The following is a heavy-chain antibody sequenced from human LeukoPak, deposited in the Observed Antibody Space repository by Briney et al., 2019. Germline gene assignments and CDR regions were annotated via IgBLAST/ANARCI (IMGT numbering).Heavy chain of an antibody. CDR1: GFTSSRYT. J-gene: IGHJ4*02. Sequence: GGSLRLSCAASGFTSSRYTMNWVRQAPGKGLEWISSISSSSSAIYYADSVKGRFSISRDNAKNSLFLQMNSLRAEDTAVYYCARDYYGDYYFDYWGQGTLVTVSS. CDR3: ARDYYGDYYFDY. V-gene: IGHV3-48*01. D-gene: IGHD4-17*01. CDR2: ISSSSSAI.